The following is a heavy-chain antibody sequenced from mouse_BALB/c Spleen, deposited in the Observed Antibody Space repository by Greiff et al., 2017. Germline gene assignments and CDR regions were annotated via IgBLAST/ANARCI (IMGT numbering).Heavy chain of an antibody. D-gene: IGHD2-1*01. Sequence: QVQLKQSGAELVRPGVSVKISCKGSGYTFTDYAMHWVKQSHAKSLEWIGLINPYNGGTSYNQKFKGKATLTVDKSSSTAYMELLSLTSEDSAVYYCARGGYGNPLDYWGQGTTLTVSS. V-gene: IGHV1S137*01. CDR3: ARGGYGNPLDY. CDR1: GYTFTDYA. CDR2: INPYNGGT. J-gene: IGHJ2*01.